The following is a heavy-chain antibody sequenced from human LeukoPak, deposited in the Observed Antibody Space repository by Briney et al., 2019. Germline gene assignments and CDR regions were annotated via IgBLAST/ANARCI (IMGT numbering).Heavy chain of an antibody. CDR3: ASGGGATARGLDY. V-gene: IGHV4-59*12. J-gene: IGHJ4*02. CDR2: IYYSGST. Sequence: SETLSLTCTVSGGSISSYYWSWIRQPPGKGLEWIGCIYYSGSTNYNPSLKSRVTISVDTSKNQFSLKLSSVTAADTAVYYCASGGGATARGLDYWGQGTLVTVSS. CDR1: GGSISSYY. D-gene: IGHD1-26*01.